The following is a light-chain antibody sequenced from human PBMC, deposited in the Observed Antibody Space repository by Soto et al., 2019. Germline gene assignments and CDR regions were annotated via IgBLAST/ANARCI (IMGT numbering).Light chain of an antibody. J-gene: IGLJ3*02. CDR1: SSDVGGYNY. CDR2: EVS. CDR3: NSYAGSNNWV. Sequence: QSALTQPASVSGSPGQSITISCTGTSSDVGGYNYVSWYQQHPGKAPKLMIYEVSNRPSGVPDRFSGSKSGNTASLTVSGLQAEDEADYYCNSYAGSNNWVFGGGTQLTVL. V-gene: IGLV2-8*01.